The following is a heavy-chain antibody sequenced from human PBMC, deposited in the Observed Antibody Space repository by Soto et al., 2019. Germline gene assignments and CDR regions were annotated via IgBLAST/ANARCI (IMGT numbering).Heavy chain of an antibody. D-gene: IGHD3-22*01. Sequence: PSETLSLTCTVSGGSISSSSYYWGWIRQPPGKGLEWIGSIYYSGSTYYNPYLKSRVTISVDTSQNQYSLQLRTVTAADTAVYYCASFSSGYYPYYGMDVWGQGTTVTVSS. J-gene: IGHJ6*02. CDR3: ASFSSGYYPYYGMDV. CDR2: IYYSGST. CDR1: GGSISSSSYY. V-gene: IGHV4-39*01.